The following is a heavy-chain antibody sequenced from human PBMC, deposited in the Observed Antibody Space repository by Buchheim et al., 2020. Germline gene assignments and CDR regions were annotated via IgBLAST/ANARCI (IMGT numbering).Heavy chain of an antibody. CDR3: ARGSRGVIRYYYGMDV. D-gene: IGHD3-10*01. Sequence: QVQLQQWGAGLLKPSETLSLTCAVYGGSFSGYYWSWIRQPPGKGLEWIGEINHSGSTNYNPSLKSRVTISVETYKNQFSLKLSSVTAADTAVYYCARGSRGVIRYYYGMDVWGQGTT. CDR1: GGSFSGYY. J-gene: IGHJ6*02. CDR2: INHSGST. V-gene: IGHV4-34*01.